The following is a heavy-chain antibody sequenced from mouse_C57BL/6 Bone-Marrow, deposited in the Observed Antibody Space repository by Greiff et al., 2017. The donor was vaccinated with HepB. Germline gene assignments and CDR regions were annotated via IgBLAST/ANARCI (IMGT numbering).Heavy chain of an antibody. V-gene: IGHV1-81*01. CDR1: GYTFTSYG. D-gene: IGHD1-1*01. CDR2: IYPRSGNT. CDR3: ARLGYGSSYRYFDV. J-gene: IGHJ1*03. Sequence: QVQLQQSGAELARPGASVQLSCKASGYTFTSYGISWVKQRTGQGLEWIGEIYPRSGNTYYNEKFKGKATLTADKSSSTAYMELRSLTSEDSAVYFCARLGYGSSYRYFDVWGTGTTVTVSS.